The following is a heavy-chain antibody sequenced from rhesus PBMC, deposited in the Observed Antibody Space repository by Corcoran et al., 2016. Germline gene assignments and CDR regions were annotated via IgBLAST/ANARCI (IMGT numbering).Heavy chain of an antibody. Sequence: QLQLQESGPGLVKPSETLSVTCAVSGGSISSSYWSWIRQAPGKGLEWIGYIYGSGSSTNYNPSLKSRVTLSVDTAKNQLSLKLSSVTTADTAVYYCVREGVHDYGSPGAFDFWGQGLRVTVSS. J-gene: IGHJ3*01. V-gene: IGHV4-169*02. D-gene: IGHD4-29*01. CDR3: VREGVHDYGSPGAFDF. CDR1: GGSISSSY. CDR2: IYGSGSST.